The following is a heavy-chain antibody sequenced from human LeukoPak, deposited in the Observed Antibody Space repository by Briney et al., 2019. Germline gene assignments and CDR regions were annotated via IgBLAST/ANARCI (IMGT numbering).Heavy chain of an antibody. J-gene: IGHJ4*02. Sequence: SETLSLTCTVSGGSISSSSYYWGWIRQPPGKGLEWIGSIYYSGSTYYNPSLKSRVTISVDTSKNQFSLKLSPVTAADTAVYYCAREGYYGSGYPFDYWGQGTLVTVSS. V-gene: IGHV4-39*07. CDR3: AREGYYGSGYPFDY. CDR2: IYYSGST. CDR1: GGSISSSSYY. D-gene: IGHD3-10*01.